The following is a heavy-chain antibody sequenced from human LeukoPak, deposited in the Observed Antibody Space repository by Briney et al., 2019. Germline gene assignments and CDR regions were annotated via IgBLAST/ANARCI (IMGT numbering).Heavy chain of an antibody. Sequence: GGSLRLSCAASGSAFSSYAMSWVRQAPGKGLEWVSGLSGSGGSTYYADSVKGRFTISRDNSKNTLYLQMNSLSAEDTAVYYCMKLTYDSSGDLDYWGQGTLVTVSS. CDR1: GSAFSSYA. V-gene: IGHV3-23*01. D-gene: IGHD3-22*01. J-gene: IGHJ4*02. CDR2: LSGSGGST. CDR3: MKLTYDSSGDLDY.